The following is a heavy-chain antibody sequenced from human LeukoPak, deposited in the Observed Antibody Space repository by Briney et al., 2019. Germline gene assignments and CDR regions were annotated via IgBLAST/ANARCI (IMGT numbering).Heavy chain of an antibody. Sequence: GGSLRLSCTASGFIFSNYWMTWVRQAPGKGLEWVAQIYQGGSKEYYIDSVKARFSISRDNARNSLSLQMNSLRAEDTAVYYCVRDGGVSGYDLLDYWGQGTLVTVSS. CDR2: IYQGGSKE. CDR3: VRDGGVSGYDLLDY. J-gene: IGHJ4*02. D-gene: IGHD5-12*01. CDR1: GFIFSNYW. V-gene: IGHV3-7*01.